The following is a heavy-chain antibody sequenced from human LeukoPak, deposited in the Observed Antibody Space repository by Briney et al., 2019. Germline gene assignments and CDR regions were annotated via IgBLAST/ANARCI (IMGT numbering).Heavy chain of an antibody. CDR2: ISSSSSYI. J-gene: IGHJ4*02. CDR1: GFTFSSYS. CDR3: GRDPGNYISARYADDVPRFGS. D-gene: IGHD2-8*01. V-gene: IGHV3-21*01. Sequence: GGSLRLSCAASGFTFSSYSMNWVRQAPGKGLEWVSSISSSSSYIYYADSVTGRFTISRDNAENVLYLQMNSLRDDDTAVYYCGRDPGNYISARYADDVPRFGSWGQGTLVIVSS.